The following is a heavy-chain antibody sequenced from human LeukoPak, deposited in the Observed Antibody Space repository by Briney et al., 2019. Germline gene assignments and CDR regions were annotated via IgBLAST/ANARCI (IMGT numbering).Heavy chain of an antibody. CDR1: GVTFSNYW. J-gene: IGHJ4*02. D-gene: IGHD2-15*01. CDR3: ATVVTDTPVDY. CDR2: INGNGRST. Sequence: GGSLRLSCAASGVTFSNYWMHWVRQAPGKGLVWVSRINGNGRSTHYADSVQGRFTISRDNAKNTVYLQMNSLRAEDTAVYYCATVVTDTPVDYWGQGTLVTVSS. V-gene: IGHV3-74*01.